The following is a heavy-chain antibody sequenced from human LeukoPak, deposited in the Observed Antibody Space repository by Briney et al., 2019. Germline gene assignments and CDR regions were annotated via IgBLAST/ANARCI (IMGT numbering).Heavy chain of an antibody. Sequence: GGSLRLSCAASGFRFNRFEMSWVRQAPGKGLEWVSYISSSGSTIYYADSVKGRFTISRDNAKNSLYLQMNSLRAEDTAVYYCARGWYNSGYYCDYWGQGTLVTVSS. V-gene: IGHV3-48*03. CDR3: ARGWYNSGYYCDY. CDR2: ISSSGSTI. CDR1: GFRFNRFE. D-gene: IGHD6-19*01. J-gene: IGHJ4*02.